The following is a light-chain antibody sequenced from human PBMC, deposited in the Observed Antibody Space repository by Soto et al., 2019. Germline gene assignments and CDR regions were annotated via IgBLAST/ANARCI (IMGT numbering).Light chain of an antibody. CDR2: DAS. CDR3: QQYSSYSYT. Sequence: DIQMTQSPSTLSTSVGDRVTITCRASQSIINRLAWYQQKPGKTPELLIYDASNLESGVPSRFSGSGSGTEFTLTISSLQPEDFATYYCQQYSSYSYTFGQGTKLEIK. CDR1: QSIINR. J-gene: IGKJ2*01. V-gene: IGKV1-5*01.